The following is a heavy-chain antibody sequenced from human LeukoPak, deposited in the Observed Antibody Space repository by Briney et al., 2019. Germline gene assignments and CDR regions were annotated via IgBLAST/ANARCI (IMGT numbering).Heavy chain of an antibody. J-gene: IGHJ4*02. CDR1: GFTFSSYG. D-gene: IGHD6-6*01. Sequence: GGSLRLSCAASGFTFSSYGMHWVRQAPGKGLEWVAVIWYDGSNKYYADSVKGRFTISRDNSKNTLYLQMNSLRAEDTAVYYCARGLNSGNIAARDYYFDYWGQGTLVTVSS. CDR3: ARGLNSGNIAARDYYFDY. V-gene: IGHV3-33*01. CDR2: IWYDGSNK.